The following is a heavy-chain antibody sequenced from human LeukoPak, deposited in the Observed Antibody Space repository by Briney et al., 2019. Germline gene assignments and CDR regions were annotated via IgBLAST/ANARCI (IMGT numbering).Heavy chain of an antibody. CDR2: ISWNSGSI. D-gene: IGHD3-22*01. Sequence: TGGSLRLSCAASGFTFDDYAMHWVRQAPGKGLEWVSGISWNSGSIGYADSVKGRFTISRDNAKNSLYLQMNSLRAEDTALYYCAKAGPNYYDSSGYYYKYYFDHWGQGTLVTVSS. V-gene: IGHV3-9*01. J-gene: IGHJ4*02. CDR3: AKAGPNYYDSSGYYYKYYFDH. CDR1: GFTFDDYA.